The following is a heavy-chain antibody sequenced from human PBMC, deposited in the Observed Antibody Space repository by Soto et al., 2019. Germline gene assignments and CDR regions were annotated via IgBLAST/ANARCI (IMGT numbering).Heavy chain of an antibody. D-gene: IGHD1-26*01. V-gene: IGHV4-39*01. CDR2: VYYNGNT. J-gene: IGHJ4*02. Sequence: SETLSLTCTVSGGSTSSSSYQWVWIRQPPGKGLEWIGNVYYNGNTYSSPSLKSRLTISVDTSNNQFSLKVKSVTAADTAVYYCARLSGSYNDRYFDYWGQGTLVTVS. CDR1: GGSTSSSSYQ. CDR3: ARLSGSYNDRYFDY.